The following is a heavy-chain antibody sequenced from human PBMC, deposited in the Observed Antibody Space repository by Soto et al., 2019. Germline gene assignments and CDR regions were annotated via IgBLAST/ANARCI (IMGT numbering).Heavy chain of an antibody. D-gene: IGHD6-13*01. CDR1: GGSISSGNYY. CDR2: ISYSGSA. Sequence: PSETLSLTCTVSGGSISSGNYYWSWIRQPPGKGLEWIGFISYSGSAYYNPSLKSRVTISVDTSKNQFSLKLSSVTAADTAVYYCARADLEGQLVTWFDPWGQGTLVTVSS. V-gene: IGHV4-30-4*01. CDR3: ARADLEGQLVTWFDP. J-gene: IGHJ5*02.